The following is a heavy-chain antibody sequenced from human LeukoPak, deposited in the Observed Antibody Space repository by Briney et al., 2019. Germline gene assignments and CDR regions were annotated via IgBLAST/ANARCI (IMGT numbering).Heavy chain of an antibody. Sequence: ASVKVSCKASGGTFSSYTITWVRQAPGQGLEWMGRVIPFLGITNYAQKFQGRVTITADKSTSTAYMELSSLRSEDTAVYYCARDPTPSYDSSGYYYYYGMDVWGQGTTVTVSS. V-gene: IGHV1-69*04. CDR3: ARDPTPSYDSSGYYYYYGMDV. CDR2: VIPFLGIT. CDR1: GGTFSSYT. D-gene: IGHD3-22*01. J-gene: IGHJ6*02.